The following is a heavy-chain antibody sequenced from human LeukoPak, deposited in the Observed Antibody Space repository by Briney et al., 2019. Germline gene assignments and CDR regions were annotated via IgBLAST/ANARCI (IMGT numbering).Heavy chain of an antibody. CDR1: GGSISSSSYY. Sequence: SETLSLTCTVSGGSISSSSYYWGWIRQPPGKGLEWIGNIYYTGSTYYNPSLKSRVTISVDTSKNQFSLKLSSVTAADTAVYYCARIRYSTTHLDYWGQGTLVTVSS. J-gene: IGHJ4*02. CDR2: IYYTGST. D-gene: IGHD1-14*01. CDR3: ARIRYSTTHLDY. V-gene: IGHV4-39*01.